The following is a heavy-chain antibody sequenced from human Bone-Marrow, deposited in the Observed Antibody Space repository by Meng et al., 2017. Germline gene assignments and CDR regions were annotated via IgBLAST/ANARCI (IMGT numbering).Heavy chain of an antibody. CDR2: IYYSGST. V-gene: IGHV4-59*01. D-gene: IGHD4-23*01. Sequence: GSLRLSCTVSGGSISSYYWSWIRQPPGKGLEWIGYIYYSGSTNYNPSLKSRVTISVDTSKNQFSLKLSSMTAADTAVYYCARAHDYGGNFDYWGQGTLVTVSS. CDR3: ARAHDYGGNFDY. CDR1: GGSISSYY. J-gene: IGHJ4*02.